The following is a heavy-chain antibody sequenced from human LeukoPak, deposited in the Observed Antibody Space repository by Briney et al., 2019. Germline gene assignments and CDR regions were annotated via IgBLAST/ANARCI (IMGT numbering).Heavy chain of an antibody. CDR3: ARALHYYDSSGYYYGLDY. CDR2: ISYDGSNK. V-gene: IGHV3-30-3*01. Sequence: GGSLRLSCAASGFTFSSYAMHWVRQAPGKGLEWVAVISYDGSNKYCADSVKGRFTISRDNSKNTLYLQMNSLRAEDTAVYYCARALHYYDSSGYYYGLDYWGQGTLVTVSS. J-gene: IGHJ4*02. CDR1: GFTFSSYA. D-gene: IGHD3-22*01.